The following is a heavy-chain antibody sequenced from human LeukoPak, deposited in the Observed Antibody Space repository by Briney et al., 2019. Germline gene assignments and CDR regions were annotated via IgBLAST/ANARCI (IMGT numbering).Heavy chain of an antibody. D-gene: IGHD3-10*01. V-gene: IGHV3-30*02. CDR1: GLNFSSYD. CDR3: AKEVTYGGAAFDV. J-gene: IGHJ3*01. CDR2: TKYDGSNK. Sequence: GGSLRLSCAASGLNFSSYDMHWVRQAPGKGLEWVAFTKYDGSNKYYADSVKGRFTISRDNSKNTLYLQMNSLRAEDTAVYYCAKEVTYGGAAFDVWGQGTTVTVSS.